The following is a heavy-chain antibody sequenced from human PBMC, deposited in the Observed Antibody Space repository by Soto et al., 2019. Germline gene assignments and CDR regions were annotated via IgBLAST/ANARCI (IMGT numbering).Heavy chain of an antibody. CDR3: ARAPVTQILEWLLNRTHAFDI. CDR1: GYSFTSYW. D-gene: IGHD3-3*01. CDR2: IYPGDSDT. V-gene: IGHV5-51*01. Sequence: GESLKISCKGSGYSFTSYWIGWVRQMPGKGLEWMGIIYPGDSDTRYSPSFQGQVTISADKSISTAYLQWSSLKASDTAMYYCARAPVTQILEWLLNRTHAFDIWGQGTMVTVSS. J-gene: IGHJ3*02.